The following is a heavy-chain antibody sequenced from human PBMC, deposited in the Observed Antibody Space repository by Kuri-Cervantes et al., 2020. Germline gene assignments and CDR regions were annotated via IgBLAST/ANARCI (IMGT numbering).Heavy chain of an antibody. J-gene: IGHJ4*02. Sequence: GSLRLSCAVYGGSFSGYYWSWIRQPPGKGLEWIGEINHSGSTNYNPSLKSRVTISVDTSKNQFSLKLSSVTAADTAVYYCARQGSTYYDYVWGSYRYLGYFDYWGQGTLVTVYS. CDR3: ARQGSTYYDYVWGSYRYLGYFDY. D-gene: IGHD3-16*02. CDR2: INHSGST. CDR1: GGSFSGYY. V-gene: IGHV4-34*01.